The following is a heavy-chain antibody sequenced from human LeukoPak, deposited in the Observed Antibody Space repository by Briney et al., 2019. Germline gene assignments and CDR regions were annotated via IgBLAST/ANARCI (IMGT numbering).Heavy chain of an antibody. V-gene: IGHV3-15*01. CDR2: IKSKIDGGTT. CDR1: GFTFSSYG. D-gene: IGHD1-26*01. Sequence: GGSLRLSCAASGFTFSSYGMHWVRQAPGKGLEWVGHIKSKIDGGTTDYAAPVKGRFTISRDDSKNTLYLQMTSLQTEDTAVYYCTGSSSWGQGTLVTVSS. CDR3: TGSSS. J-gene: IGHJ5*02.